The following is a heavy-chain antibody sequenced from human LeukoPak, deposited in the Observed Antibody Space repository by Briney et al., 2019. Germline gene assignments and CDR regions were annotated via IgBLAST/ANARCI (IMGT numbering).Heavy chain of an antibody. CDR2: ISGSGGST. CDR3: AKYRDSSGYYKASDI. CDR1: GFTFSSYA. Sequence: SGGSLRLPCAASGFTFSSYAMNWVRQAPGKGLEWVSTISGSGGSTFYADSVTGRFTISRDNPKNTLYLQMNSLRAEDTAVYYCAKYRDSSGYYKASDIWGQGTMVTVSS. V-gene: IGHV3-23*01. J-gene: IGHJ3*02. D-gene: IGHD3-22*01.